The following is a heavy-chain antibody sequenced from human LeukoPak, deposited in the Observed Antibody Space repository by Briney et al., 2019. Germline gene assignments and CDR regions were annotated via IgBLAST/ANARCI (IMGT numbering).Heavy chain of an antibody. CDR3: ARAPTVAGTPLDYYGMDV. CDR2: TYYRSKWYN. J-gene: IGHJ6*02. D-gene: IGHD6-19*01. CDR1: GDSVSSNSAA. V-gene: IGHV6-1*01. Sequence: SQTLSLTCAISGDSVSSNSAAWNWIRQSPSRGPEWLGRTYYRSKWYNDYAVSVKSRITINPDTSKNQFSLQLNSVTPEDTAVYYCARAPTVAGTPLDYYGMDVWGQGTTVTVSS.